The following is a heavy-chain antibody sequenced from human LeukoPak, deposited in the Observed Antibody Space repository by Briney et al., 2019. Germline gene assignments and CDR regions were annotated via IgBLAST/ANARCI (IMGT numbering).Heavy chain of an antibody. CDR1: GGSFSGYY. J-gene: IGHJ4*02. D-gene: IGHD3-22*01. Sequence: PSETLSLTCAVYGGSFSGYYWSWIRQPPGKGLEWIGEINHSGSTNYNPSLKSRVTISVDTSKNQFSLKLSSVTAADTAVYYCAGDYYDSSGYRYWGQGTLVTVSS. CDR2: INHSGST. CDR3: AGDYYDSSGYRY. V-gene: IGHV4-34*01.